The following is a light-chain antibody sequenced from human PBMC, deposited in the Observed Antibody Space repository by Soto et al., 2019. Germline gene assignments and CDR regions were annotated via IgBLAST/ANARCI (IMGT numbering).Light chain of an antibody. V-gene: IGKV3-11*01. Sequence: VLKKSPGTMSLSPGARATLSGRSSQSVSSNYLSWVPQKPGQAQRLLIYGAFNRATGIPARFSGSGSGTDFTLTISSLEPEDLAVYYCQQRNIWPPVTFGQGTRLEN. CDR2: GAF. CDR3: QQRNIWPPVT. CDR1: QSVSSNY. J-gene: IGKJ5*01.